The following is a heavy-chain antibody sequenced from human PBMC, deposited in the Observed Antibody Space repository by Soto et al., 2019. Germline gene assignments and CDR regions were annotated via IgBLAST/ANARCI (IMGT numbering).Heavy chain of an antibody. Sequence: QVHLVQSGAEVKMPGASVKVSCKASGFTFTSYAFTWVRQAPGQGLEWMGWISAYNGNTNYARNFRGRVTMSTDSSTSTGYMELASLTSDDPAVYFCARDFTGWPPDGVDSWGQGTLVSVSA. V-gene: IGHV1-18*01. J-gene: IGHJ4*02. CDR1: GFTFTSYA. D-gene: IGHD3-16*01. CDR2: ISAYNGNT. CDR3: ARDFTGWPPDGVDS.